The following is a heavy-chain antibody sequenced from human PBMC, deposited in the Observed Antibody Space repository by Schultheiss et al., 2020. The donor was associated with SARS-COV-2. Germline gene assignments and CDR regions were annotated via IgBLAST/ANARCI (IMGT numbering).Heavy chain of an antibody. CDR2: ISYDGSNK. Sequence: GESLKISCAASGFTFSNAWMSWVRQAPGKGLEWVAVISYDGSNKYYADSVKGRFTISRDNAKNSLYLQMNSLRAEDTAVYYCARGSGGSYHRYFDYWGQGTLVTVSS. D-gene: IGHD1-26*01. CDR3: ARGSGGSYHRYFDY. CDR1: GFTFSNAW. J-gene: IGHJ4*02. V-gene: IGHV3-30*01.